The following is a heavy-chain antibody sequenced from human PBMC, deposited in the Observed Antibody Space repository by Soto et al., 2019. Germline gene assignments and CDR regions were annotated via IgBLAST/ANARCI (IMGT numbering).Heavy chain of an antibody. CDR1: GFTFRNQD. J-gene: IGHJ4*02. D-gene: IGHD3-22*01. CDR3: AKDRQFRSYYESAGHYND. CDR2: ISGRGGVT. Sequence: EVQLLESGGGLVQPGGSLRLTCVGSGFTFRNQDMRWVRQAPGKGLEWVSGISGRGGVTYYADSVKGRFTISRDNSKKTLYLQMNNLRANDTAVYYCAKDRQFRSYYESAGHYNDWGQGTLVTVSS. V-gene: IGHV3-23*01.